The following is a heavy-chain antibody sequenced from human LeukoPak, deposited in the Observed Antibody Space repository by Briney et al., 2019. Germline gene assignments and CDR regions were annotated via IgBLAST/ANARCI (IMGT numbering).Heavy chain of an antibody. D-gene: IGHD5-24*01. CDR2: IDHTGST. CDR1: GASFTEYC. Sequence: SETLSLTCAVYGASFTEYCWSWIRQPPGKGLEWIGEIDHTGSTNYNPSLKTRVTISVDTSNKHFSLRLNSVTAADTAVYYCARPRVRPTTIWFDTWGQGTLVTVSS. CDR3: ARPRVRPTTIWFDT. J-gene: IGHJ5*02. V-gene: IGHV4-34*01.